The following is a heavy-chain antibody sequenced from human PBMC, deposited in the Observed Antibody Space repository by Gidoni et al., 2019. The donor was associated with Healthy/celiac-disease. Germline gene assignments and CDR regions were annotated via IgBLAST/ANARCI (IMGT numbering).Heavy chain of an antibody. Sequence: EVQLLESGGGLVQPGGSLRLSCAASGFTFSSYAMSWVCQAPGKGLEWVSAISGSGGSTYYADSVKGRFTISRDNSKNTLYLQMNSLRAEDTAVYYCAKYKQGTGTTLDYWGQGTLVTVSS. V-gene: IGHV3-23*01. D-gene: IGHD1-1*01. CDR2: ISGSGGST. CDR3: AKYKQGTGTTLDY. J-gene: IGHJ4*02. CDR1: GFTFSSYA.